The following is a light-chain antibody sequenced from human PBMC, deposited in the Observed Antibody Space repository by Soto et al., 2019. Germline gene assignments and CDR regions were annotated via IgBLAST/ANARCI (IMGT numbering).Light chain of an antibody. V-gene: IGKV3-15*01. Sequence: EIVMTQSPVTLSVSLGERVTLSCRASQSVNSNLVWYQQKPGQAPRLLIYGASTRATGIPARFSGSGSGTEFTLTISSRQSEDFAVYYCQQYNNWPPYTFGQGTKLEIK. J-gene: IGKJ2*01. CDR1: QSVNSN. CDR2: GAS. CDR3: QQYNNWPPYT.